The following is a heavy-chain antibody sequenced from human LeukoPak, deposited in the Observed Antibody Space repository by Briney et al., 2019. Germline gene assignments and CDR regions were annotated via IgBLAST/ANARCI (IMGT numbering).Heavy chain of an antibody. CDR1: GFTFSSYA. D-gene: IGHD3-10*01. CDR3: AKGPSITMVRGVINWFDP. V-gene: IGHV3-23*01. CDR2: ISGSGGST. Sequence: GGSLRLSCAASGFTFSSYAMSWVRQAPGKGLEWVSAISGSGGSTYYADSVKGRFTISRDNSKNTLYLQMNSLRAEDTAVYYCAKGPSITMVRGVINWFDPWGQGTLVTVSS. J-gene: IGHJ5*02.